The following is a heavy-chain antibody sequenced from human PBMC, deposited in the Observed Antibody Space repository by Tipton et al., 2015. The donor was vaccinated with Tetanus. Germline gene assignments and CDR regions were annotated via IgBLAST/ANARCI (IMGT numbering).Heavy chain of an antibody. Sequence: VKPSETLSLTYNVSGGSITSYYWSWIRQRPGRGLDWVGYVHYTGKDNYRPSLRILVTLSVDTSKNRFSMKMNSVTAEDTAVYYCAGIGWLQQNKPFFDIWGQGTMVPVST. CDR3: AGIGWLQQNKPFFDI. CDR1: GGSITSYY. V-gene: IGHV4-59*13. J-gene: IGHJ3*02. CDR2: VHYTGKD. D-gene: IGHD5-24*01.